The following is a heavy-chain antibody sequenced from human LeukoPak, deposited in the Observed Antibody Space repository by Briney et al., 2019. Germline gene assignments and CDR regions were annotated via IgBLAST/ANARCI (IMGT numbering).Heavy chain of an antibody. CDR1: GFTFDDYT. V-gene: IGHV3-9*01. D-gene: IGHD6-25*01. CDR3: AKGAAAGIRGYFDY. CDR2: ISYNRDGI. J-gene: IGHJ4*02. Sequence: GGSLRLSCVASGFTFDDYTMHWVRQAPGKGLEWVSGISYNRDGIGYADSVKGRFTVSRDNAKNSLYLQMNSLRSEDTALYYCAKGAAAGIRGYFDYWGQGILVTVSS.